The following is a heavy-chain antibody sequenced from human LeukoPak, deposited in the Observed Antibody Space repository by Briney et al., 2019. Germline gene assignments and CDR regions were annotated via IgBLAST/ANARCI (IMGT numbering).Heavy chain of an antibody. D-gene: IGHD6-13*01. V-gene: IGHV3-23*01. CDR3: AKEGGIAAAGRQVFDY. CDR2: ISGSGGST. CDR1: GFTFSSYA. J-gene: IGHJ4*02. Sequence: PGGSLRLSCAASGFTFSSYAMSWVRQAPGKGLEWVSAISGSGGSTYYADSVKGRFTISRDNSKNTLYLQMNSLRAEDTAVYYCAKEGGIAAAGRQVFDYWGQGTLVTVSS.